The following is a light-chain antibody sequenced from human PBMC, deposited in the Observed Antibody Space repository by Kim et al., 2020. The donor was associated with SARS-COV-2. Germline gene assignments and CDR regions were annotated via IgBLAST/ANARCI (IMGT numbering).Light chain of an antibody. CDR1: QDIIEE. J-gene: IGKJ1*01. Sequence: ASVGDTVSITCRASQDIIEELGWYQQRPGQAPNRLIYAASTLQSGVPSRFSGSGSGTNFTLTISSLQPGDIATYYCLQDYNYPWAFGQGTKVDIK. V-gene: IGKV1-6*01. CDR3: LQDYNYPWA. CDR2: AAS.